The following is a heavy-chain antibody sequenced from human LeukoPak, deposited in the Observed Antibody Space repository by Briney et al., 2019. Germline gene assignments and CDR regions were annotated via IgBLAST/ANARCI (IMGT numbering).Heavy chain of an antibody. D-gene: IGHD6-13*01. Sequence: SETLSLTCTVSGGSISSSNYYWGWIRQPPGKGLEWIGSIYYSGSSYYNPPLKSRVTISVDTSKNHFSLKLSSVTAADTALYYCARLAAGRLFDYWGQGTLVTVSS. CDR1: GGSISSSNYY. J-gene: IGHJ4*02. CDR3: ARLAAGRLFDY. V-gene: IGHV4-39*07. CDR2: IYYSGSS.